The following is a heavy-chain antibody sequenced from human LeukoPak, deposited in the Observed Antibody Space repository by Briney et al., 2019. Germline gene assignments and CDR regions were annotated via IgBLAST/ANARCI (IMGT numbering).Heavy chain of an antibody. CDR2: ISGSGGST. V-gene: IGHV3-23*01. CDR1: GFTFSSYA. J-gene: IGHJ4*02. Sequence: GGSLRLSCAASGFTFSSYAMSWVRQAPGKGLEWVSAISGSGGSTYYADSVKGRFTISRDNSKITLYLQMNSLRAEDTAVYYCAGGDGDYDYFDYWGQGILVTVSS. D-gene: IGHD4-17*01. CDR3: AGGDGDYDYFDY.